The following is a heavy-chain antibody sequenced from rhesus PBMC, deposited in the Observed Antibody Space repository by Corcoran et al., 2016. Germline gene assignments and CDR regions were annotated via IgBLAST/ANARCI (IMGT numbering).Heavy chain of an antibody. Sequence: QVQLQELGPGLVKPSETLSLTCAGSGYSISRGYGWSWIRQPPGKGLEWIGAIGGSSGSTNYNPSLQSRVTISKATSKHQFSLKLSSVTAADTAVYYCARWIQWVQLDYWGQGVLVTVSS. D-gene: IGHD5-30*01. J-gene: IGHJ4*01. CDR3: ARWIQWVQLDY. CDR1: GYSISRGYG. CDR2: IGGSSGST. V-gene: IGHV4-127*01.